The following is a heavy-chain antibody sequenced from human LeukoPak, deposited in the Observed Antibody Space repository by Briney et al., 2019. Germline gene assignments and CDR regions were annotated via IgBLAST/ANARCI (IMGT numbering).Heavy chain of an antibody. Sequence: GGSLRLSCAASGFTFSSYGMSWVRQSPGKGLEWVSYITNGGSTIHHADSVKGRFTISRDNAKKTLYLQMNSLRAEDTAVYYCARSIGLTGGGVDVWGQGTTATVSS. D-gene: IGHD3-9*01. CDR1: GFTFSSYG. V-gene: IGHV3-48*04. J-gene: IGHJ6*02. CDR3: ARSIGLTGGGVDV. CDR2: ITNGGSTI.